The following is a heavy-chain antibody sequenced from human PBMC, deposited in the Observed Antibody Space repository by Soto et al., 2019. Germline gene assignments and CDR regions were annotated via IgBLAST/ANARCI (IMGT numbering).Heavy chain of an antibody. J-gene: IGHJ3*02. CDR3: ARVGLIAAAGADAFDI. CDR2: INPNSGGT. Sequence: ASVKVSCKASGYTFTGYYMHWVRRAPGQGLEWMGWINPNSGGTNYAQKFQGWVTMTRDTSISTAYMELSRLRSDDTAVYYCARVGLIAAAGADAFDIWGQGTMVTVSS. D-gene: IGHD6-13*01. CDR1: GYTFTGYY. V-gene: IGHV1-2*04.